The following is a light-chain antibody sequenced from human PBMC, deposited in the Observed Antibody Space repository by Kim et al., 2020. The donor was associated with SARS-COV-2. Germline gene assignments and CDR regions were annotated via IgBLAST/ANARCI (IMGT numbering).Light chain of an antibody. CDR2: KAS. V-gene: IGKV1-5*03. J-gene: IGKJ2*01. CDR1: QSINSW. Sequence: SASVEDRVTITCRASQSINSWLAWYQQKPGKAPNLLIYKASNLENGVPSRFSGSGSGTEFTLTISNLQPDDFATYYCQQYNTYPYTFGQGTKLEI. CDR3: QQYNTYPYT.